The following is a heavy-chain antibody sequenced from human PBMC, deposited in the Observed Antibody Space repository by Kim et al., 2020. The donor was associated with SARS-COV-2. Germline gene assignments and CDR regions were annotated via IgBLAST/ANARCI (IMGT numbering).Heavy chain of an antibody. CDR3: AKGRGDYGDYVGWYFDL. J-gene: IGHJ2*01. D-gene: IGHD4-17*01. V-gene: IGHV3-30*18. Sequence: GGSLRLSCAASGFTFSSYGMHWVRQAPGKGLEWVAVISYDGSNKYYADSVKGRFTISRDNSKNTLYLQMNSLRAEDTAVYYCAKGRGDYGDYVGWYFDLWGRGTLVTVSS. CDR1: GFTFSSYG. CDR2: ISYDGSNK.